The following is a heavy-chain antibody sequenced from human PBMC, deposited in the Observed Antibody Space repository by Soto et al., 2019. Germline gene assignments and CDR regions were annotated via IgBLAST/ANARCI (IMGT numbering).Heavy chain of an antibody. CDR3: ASRITMVRGVRGDWFDP. CDR2: AYYSGDT. CDR1: GGSISRYY. Sequence: PSETLSLTCSVSGGSISRYYWSWIRQPPGKGLEWIGYAYYSGDTGYNPSLQSRVTMAVDKSKNQFSLKLSSVTAADTAVYYCASRITMVRGVRGDWFDPWGQGTLVTVSS. D-gene: IGHD3-10*01. J-gene: IGHJ5*02. V-gene: IGHV4-59*12.